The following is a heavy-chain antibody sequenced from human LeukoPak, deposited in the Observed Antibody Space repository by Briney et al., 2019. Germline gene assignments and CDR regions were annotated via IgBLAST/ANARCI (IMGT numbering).Heavy chain of an antibody. D-gene: IGHD2-2*01. J-gene: IGHJ4*02. Sequence: SETLTLACSVSDDSIRTNSYYRAWIRQPPGKGLEWVGSLHFSGTPYYSPSLSSRVTVSRDTSKNHFSLNLKSVTATDTGVYFCTRGGDAHKLGNFWGPGILVTASS. CDR1: DDSIRTNSYY. V-gene: IGHV4-39*02. CDR3: TRGGDAHKLGNF. CDR2: LHFSGTP.